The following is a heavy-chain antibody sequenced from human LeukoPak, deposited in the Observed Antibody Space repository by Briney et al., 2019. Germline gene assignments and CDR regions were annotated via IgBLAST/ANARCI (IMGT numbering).Heavy chain of an antibody. CDR3: TTDPHRIVVVDSGAFDI. J-gene: IGHJ3*02. D-gene: IGHD3-22*01. CDR2: IKSKTDGGTT. CDR1: GFTFSNAW. V-gene: IGHV3-15*01. Sequence: GGSLRLSRAASGFTFSNAWMSWVRRAPGKGLEWVGRIKSKTDGGTTDYAAPVKGRFTISRDDSKNTLYLQMNSLKPEDTAVYYCTTDPHRIVVVDSGAFDIWGQGTMVTISS.